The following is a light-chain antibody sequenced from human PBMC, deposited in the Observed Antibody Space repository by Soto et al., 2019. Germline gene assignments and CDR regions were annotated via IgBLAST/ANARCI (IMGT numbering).Light chain of an antibody. CDR3: QQAYSTPWT. Sequence: DIQMTQSPSSLSASVGDRVTITCRASQSISTYLPWYQQKPGPAPKLLIYATSNLPSGVPSRFSVSGSGTDFTLTINSLQPEDFATYYCQQAYSTPWTFGQGTKVDI. CDR1: QSISTY. CDR2: ATS. J-gene: IGKJ1*01. V-gene: IGKV1-39*01.